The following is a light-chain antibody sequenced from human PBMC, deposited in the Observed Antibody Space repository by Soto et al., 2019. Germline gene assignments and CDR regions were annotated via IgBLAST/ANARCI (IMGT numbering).Light chain of an antibody. Sequence: QSALTKPASVSGSPGQSITISCTGTSSDVGGYNFVSWYQQHPGKAPKFIIYDVRNRPSGVSNRFSGSRSGNTASLTISGLQAEDEADSYCSSYTSSSTVIFGGGTKLTVL. CDR2: DVR. CDR3: SSYTSSSTVI. CDR1: SSDVGGYNF. J-gene: IGLJ2*01. V-gene: IGLV2-14*03.